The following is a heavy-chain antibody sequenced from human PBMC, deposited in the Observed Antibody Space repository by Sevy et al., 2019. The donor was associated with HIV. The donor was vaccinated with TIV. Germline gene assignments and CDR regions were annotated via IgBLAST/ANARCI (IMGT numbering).Heavy chain of an antibody. D-gene: IGHD6-19*01. Sequence: GGSLRLSCAASGFTFSSSAMHWVRQAPAKGLEWVALISHDGTNKYYADSVKDRFTISRDNSKNTLYLQMNSLRAEDTAVYYCARDMAHLPIAVAGNFYYYYGMDVWGQGTTVTVSS. CDR1: GFTFSSSA. CDR2: ISHDGTNK. J-gene: IGHJ6*02. CDR3: ARDMAHLPIAVAGNFYYYYGMDV. V-gene: IGHV3-30*04.